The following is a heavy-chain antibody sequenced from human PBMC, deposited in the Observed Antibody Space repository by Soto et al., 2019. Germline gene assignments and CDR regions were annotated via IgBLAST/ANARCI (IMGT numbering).Heavy chain of an antibody. J-gene: IGHJ4*02. CDR2: TYYRSKWYN. CDR3: ARDLFSRVAVAGTALDY. CDR1: GDSVSSNSAA. D-gene: IGHD6-19*01. V-gene: IGHV6-1*01. Sequence: PSQTLSLTCAISGDSVSSNSAAWNWIRQCPSRGLEWLGRTYYRSKWYNDYAVSVKSRITINPDTSKNQFSLQLNSVTPEDTAVYYCARDLFSRVAVAGTALDYWGQGTLVTVSS.